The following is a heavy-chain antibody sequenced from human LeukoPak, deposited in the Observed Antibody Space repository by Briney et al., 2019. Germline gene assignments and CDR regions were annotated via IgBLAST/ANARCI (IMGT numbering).Heavy chain of an antibody. V-gene: IGHV3-30*18. J-gene: IGHJ4*02. CDR1: GFTFSSYG. Sequence: PGRSLRLSCAASGFTFSSYGMHWVRQAPGKGLEWVAVISYDGSNKYYADSVKGRFTISRDNSKNTLYLQMNSLRAEDTAVYYCAKGSGGCSYGHFDYWGQGTLVTVSS. CDR3: AKGSGGCSYGHFDY. CDR2: ISYDGSNK. D-gene: IGHD5-18*01.